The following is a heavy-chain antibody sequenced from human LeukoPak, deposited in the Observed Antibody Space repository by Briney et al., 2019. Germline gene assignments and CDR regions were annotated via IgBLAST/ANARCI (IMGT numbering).Heavy chain of an antibody. V-gene: IGHV3-20*04. D-gene: IGHD3-10*01. CDR2: INWNGGST. CDR1: GFTFDDYG. Sequence: PGRSLRLSCAASGFTFDDYGMSWVRQAPGKGLEWVSGINWNGGSTGYADSVKGRFTISRDNAKNSLYLQMNSLRAEDTALYYCAREVSGSYSPYFDYWGQGTLVTVSS. CDR3: AREVSGSYSPYFDY. J-gene: IGHJ4*02.